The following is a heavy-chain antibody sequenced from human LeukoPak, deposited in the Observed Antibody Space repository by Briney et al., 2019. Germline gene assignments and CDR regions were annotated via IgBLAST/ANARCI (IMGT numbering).Heavy chain of an antibody. V-gene: IGHV3-15*07. CDR2: IKSKTEGEAT. D-gene: IGHD2-8*02. Sequence: PGGSLRLSCVASGFSFTGVWMNWVRQAPGKGLEWVGRIKSKTEGEATDYTAPVKGRFSISRDDSKNTLFLQMNSLKSEDTAVYFCTRDGYCPAAVCQSDTWGQGTLVTVSS. CDR1: GFSFTGVW. CDR3: TRDGYCPAAVCQSDT. J-gene: IGHJ5*02.